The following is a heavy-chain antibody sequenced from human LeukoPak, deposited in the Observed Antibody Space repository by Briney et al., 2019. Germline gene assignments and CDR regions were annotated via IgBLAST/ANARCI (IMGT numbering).Heavy chain of an antibody. D-gene: IGHD6-6*01. V-gene: IGHV3-30*04. J-gene: IGHJ6*03. Sequence: PGGSLGLSCAASGFTFSSYAMHWVRQAPGKGLEWVAVISYDGSNKYYADSVKGRFTISRDNSKNTLYLQMNSLRAEDTAVYYCARVGSLAARNYYYYMDVWGKGTTVTVSS. CDR2: ISYDGSNK. CDR1: GFTFSSYA. CDR3: ARVGSLAARNYYYYMDV.